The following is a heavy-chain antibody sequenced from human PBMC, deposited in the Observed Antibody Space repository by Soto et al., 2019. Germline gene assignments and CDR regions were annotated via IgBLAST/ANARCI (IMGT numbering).Heavy chain of an antibody. Sequence: EVQLVESGGGLIQPGGSLRLSCAASGFTVSSNYMSWVRQAPGKGLEWVSVIYSGGSTYYADSVTCRFTISRDNSKNTLYIQMHSLRAEDTAVYDCARDRVESGYPEYFQHWGQGTLVNVSS. CDR2: IYSGGST. J-gene: IGHJ1*01. CDR1: GFTVSSNY. CDR3: ARDRVESGYPEYFQH. D-gene: IGHD3-22*01. V-gene: IGHV3-53*01.